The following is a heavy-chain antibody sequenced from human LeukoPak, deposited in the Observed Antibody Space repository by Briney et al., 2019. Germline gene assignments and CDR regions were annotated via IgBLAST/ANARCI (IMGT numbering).Heavy chain of an antibody. V-gene: IGHV4-59*08. Sequence: SETLSLTCTVSVGSISSYYWSWIRQPTGKGLEWIGYIHYSGSTNYNPSLKSRVTISVDTSSNQFSLKLSTVTAADTAVDYCARHRSGYGGVDDWGQGTLVTVSS. D-gene: IGHD5-12*01. CDR2: IHYSGST. J-gene: IGHJ4*02. CDR3: ARHRSGYGGVDD. CDR1: VGSISSYY.